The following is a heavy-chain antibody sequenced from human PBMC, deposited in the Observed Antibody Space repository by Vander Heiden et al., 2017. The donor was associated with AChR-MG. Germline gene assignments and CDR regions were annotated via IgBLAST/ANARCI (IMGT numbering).Heavy chain of an antibody. J-gene: IGHJ4*02. V-gene: IGHV1-2*02. CDR2: INPNSGGT. D-gene: IGHD6-19*01. CDR3: ARGLQWLVHLRDYGLFDY. CDR1: GYTFTGYY. Sequence: QVQLVQSGAEVKKPGASVKVSCKASGYTFTGYYMHWVRQAPGQGLEWMGWINPNSGGTNYAQKFQGRVTMTRDTSISTAYMELSRLRSDDTAVYYCARGLQWLVHLRDYGLFDYWGQGTLVTVSS.